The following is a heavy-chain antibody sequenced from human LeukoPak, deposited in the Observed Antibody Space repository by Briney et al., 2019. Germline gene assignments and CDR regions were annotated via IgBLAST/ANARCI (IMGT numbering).Heavy chain of an antibody. Sequence: SETLSPTCTVSGGSISSHYWSWIRKPPGKGLEWIGYIYYSGSTNYNPSLKSRVTTSVDTSKNQFSLKLRSVTAADTAVFYCARGRDWFDTWGQGTLVTVSS. J-gene: IGHJ5*02. V-gene: IGHV4-59*11. CDR1: GGSISSHY. CDR2: IYYSGST. CDR3: ARGRDWFDT.